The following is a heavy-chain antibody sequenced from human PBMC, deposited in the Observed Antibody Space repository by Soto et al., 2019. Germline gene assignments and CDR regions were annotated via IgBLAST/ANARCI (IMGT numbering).Heavy chain of an antibody. V-gene: IGHV4-4*02. D-gene: IGHD3-3*01. CDR2: IYHSGST. CDR1: GGSISSSNW. Sequence: PSETLSLTCAASGGSISSSNWWSWVRQPPGKGLEWIGEIYHSGSTNYNPSLKSRVTISVDKSKNQFSLKLSSVTAADTAVYYCARAPETPSIFGVALPYFFDSWGQGTQVTVSS. CDR3: ARAPETPSIFGVALPYFFDS. J-gene: IGHJ4*02.